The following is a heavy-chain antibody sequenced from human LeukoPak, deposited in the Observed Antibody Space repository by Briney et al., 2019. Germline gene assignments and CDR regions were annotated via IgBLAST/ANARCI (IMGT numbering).Heavy chain of an antibody. V-gene: IGHV4-34*01. CDR2: INHSGST. J-gene: IGHJ4*02. CDR1: GGSFRGYY. D-gene: IGHD5-12*01. CDR3: ARGEWLRSWFGY. Sequence: SETLSLTCAVYGGSFRGYYWSWIRQPPGKGMEWIGEINHSGSTNYNPSLKSRVTISVDTSKNQFSLKLSSVTAVDTAVYYCARGEWLRSWFGYWGQGTLVTVSS.